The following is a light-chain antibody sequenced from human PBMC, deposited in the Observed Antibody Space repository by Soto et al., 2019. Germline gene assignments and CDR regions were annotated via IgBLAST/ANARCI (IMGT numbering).Light chain of an antibody. Sequence: IVLPQSPGTLSLSPGERATLSCRASQSVSSYLAWYQQKPGQAPRLLIYDASNRATGIPARFSGSGSGTDFTLTISRLEPEDFAVFYCQQYGISITFGQGTRLEI. V-gene: IGKV3-20*01. CDR2: DAS. J-gene: IGKJ5*01. CDR3: QQYGISIT. CDR1: QSVSSY.